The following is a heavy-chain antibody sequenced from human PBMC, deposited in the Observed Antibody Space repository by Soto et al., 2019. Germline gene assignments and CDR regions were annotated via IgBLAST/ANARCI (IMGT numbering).Heavy chain of an antibody. V-gene: IGHV1-18*01. D-gene: IGHD3-10*01. J-gene: IGHJ6*03. Sequence: VSVKVSCKGSGYTLTSYGIIWVRQAPGQGLEWMGWISAYNGNTNYAQKLQGRVTMTTDTSTSTAYMELRSLRSDDTAVYYCARDLYGSGSYYNRPYYYYYYMDVWGKGTTVTVSS. CDR3: ARDLYGSGSYYNRPYYYYYYMDV. CDR1: GYTLTSYG. CDR2: ISAYNGNT.